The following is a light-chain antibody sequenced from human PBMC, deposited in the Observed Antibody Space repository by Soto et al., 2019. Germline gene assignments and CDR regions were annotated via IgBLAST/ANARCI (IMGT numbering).Light chain of an antibody. J-gene: IGLJ1*01. CDR3: CSYTSTNTLYV. Sequence: QAVVTQPASVSGSPGQSIIISCTGTSSDVGGYNYVSWYQQHPGKAPKLMIYEVNNRPSGISNRFSGSKSGNTASLTISGLQAEDEADYYCCSYTSTNTLYVFGTGTKLTVL. CDR2: EVN. V-gene: IGLV2-14*01. CDR1: SSDVGGYNY.